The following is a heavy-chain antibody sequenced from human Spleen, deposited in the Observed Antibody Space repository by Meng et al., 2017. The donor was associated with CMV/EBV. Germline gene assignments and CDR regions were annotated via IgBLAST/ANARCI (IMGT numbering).Heavy chain of an antibody. D-gene: IGHD3-3*01. Sequence: GESLKISCAASGFTFSSYAMSWVRQAPGKGLEWVSAISGSGGSTYYADSVKGRFTTSRDNSKNTLYLQMNSLRAEDTAVYYCAKGLLRFLEWLSNYYYGMDVWGQGTTVTVSS. J-gene: IGHJ6*02. CDR3: AKGLLRFLEWLSNYYYGMDV. V-gene: IGHV3-23*01. CDR1: GFTFSSYA. CDR2: ISGSGGST.